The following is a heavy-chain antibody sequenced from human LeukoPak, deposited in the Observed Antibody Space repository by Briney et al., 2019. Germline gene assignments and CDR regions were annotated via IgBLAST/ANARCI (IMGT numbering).Heavy chain of an antibody. CDR2: AYISGSP. CDR1: GGSISSGNYH. D-gene: IGHD4-17*01. V-gene: IGHV4-61*02. CDR3: ARVYDDYANSFDP. J-gene: IGHJ5*02. Sequence: SETLTLTCTVSGGSISSGNYHWTWIRQPAGKGLEWIGRAYISGSPNYNPSLKSRVTISVDTSKNQFSLKLNSVTAADTAVYYCARVYDDYANSFDPCGHGTPFTVSS.